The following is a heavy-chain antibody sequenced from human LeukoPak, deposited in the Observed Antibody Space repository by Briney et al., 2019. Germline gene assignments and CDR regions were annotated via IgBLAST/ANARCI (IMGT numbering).Heavy chain of an antibody. J-gene: IGHJ3*02. D-gene: IGHD4-23*01. CDR2: IIPIFGTA. V-gene: IGHV1-69*06. CDR3: ARGLNDYGGNPDAFDI. Sequence: SVTVSCKASGYTFTGYYMHWVRQAPGQGLEWMGGIIPIFGTANYAQKFQGRVTITADKSTSTAYMELSSLRSEDTAVYYCARGLNDYGGNPDAFDIWGQGTMVTVSS. CDR1: GYTFTGYY.